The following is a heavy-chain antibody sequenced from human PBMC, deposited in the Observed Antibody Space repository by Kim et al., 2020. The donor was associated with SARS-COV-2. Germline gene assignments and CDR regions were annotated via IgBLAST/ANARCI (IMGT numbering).Heavy chain of an antibody. D-gene: IGHD4-17*01. V-gene: IGHV4-39*01. J-gene: IGHJ4*02. Sequence: SETLSLTCTVSGGSISSSSYYWGWIRQPPGKGLEWIGSIYYSGSTYYNPSLKSRVTISVDTSKNQFSLKLSSVTAADTAVYYCARCDPYDYGDYVFDYWGQGTLVTVSS. CDR3: ARCDPYDYGDYVFDY. CDR2: IYYSGST. CDR1: GGSISSSSYY.